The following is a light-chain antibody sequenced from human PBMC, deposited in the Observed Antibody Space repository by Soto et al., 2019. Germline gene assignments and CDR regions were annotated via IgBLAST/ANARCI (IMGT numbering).Light chain of an antibody. J-gene: IGLJ3*02. CDR2: YDR. Sequence: SYELTQPPSVSVAPGRTATITCWGNNIGSRSVHWYQQMSGQAPLLVIYYDRDRPSEIPERFSGSNSGNTATLTINRVEAGDDADYYCQVWDSGSGHRVFGGGTKLTVL. CDR1: NIGSRS. CDR3: QVWDSGSGHRV. V-gene: IGLV3-21*04.